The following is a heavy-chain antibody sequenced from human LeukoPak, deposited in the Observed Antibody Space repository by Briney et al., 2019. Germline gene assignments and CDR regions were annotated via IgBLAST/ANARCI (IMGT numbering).Heavy chain of an antibody. V-gene: IGHV3-64*03. CDR3: VKAYCSGGSCFGSMEV. CDR1: GFTFSSYA. D-gene: IGHD2-15*01. J-gene: IGHJ6*02. Sequence: PGGSLRLSCSASGFTFSSYAMHWVREAPGKGLEYVSAISSNGGSTYYADSVKGGFTSSRDNSKNTLYLQMSSLRAEDTAVYYCVKAYCSGGSCFGSMEVWGQGTTVTVSS. CDR2: ISSNGGST.